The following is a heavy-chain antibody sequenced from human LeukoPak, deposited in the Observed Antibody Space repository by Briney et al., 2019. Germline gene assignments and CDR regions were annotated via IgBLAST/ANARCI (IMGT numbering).Heavy chain of an antibody. CDR2: INPNSGGT. D-gene: IGHD2-2*01. V-gene: IGHV1-2*02. CDR3: ARDSTSLRRAFDI. Sequence: ASVKVSCKASGYTFTGYYMHWVRQAPGQGVEWMGWINPNSGGTNYARKFQGRVTMTRDTSISTAYMELSRLRSDDTAVYYCARDSTSLRRAFDIWGQGTMVTVSS. J-gene: IGHJ3*02. CDR1: GYTFTGYY.